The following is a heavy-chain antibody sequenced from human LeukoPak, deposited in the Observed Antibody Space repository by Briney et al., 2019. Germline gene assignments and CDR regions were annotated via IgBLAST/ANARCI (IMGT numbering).Heavy chain of an antibody. CDR3: AKDSVWFRESTSYYFDY. CDR2: ISGSGGST. Sequence: SGGSLRLSCAASGFTFSSYAMSWVRQAPGKGLEWVSAISGSGGSTYYADSVKGRFTISRGNSKNTLYLQMNSLRAEDTAVYYCAKDSVWFRESTSYYFDYWGQGTLVTVSS. CDR1: GFTFSSYA. V-gene: IGHV3-23*01. J-gene: IGHJ4*02. D-gene: IGHD3-10*01.